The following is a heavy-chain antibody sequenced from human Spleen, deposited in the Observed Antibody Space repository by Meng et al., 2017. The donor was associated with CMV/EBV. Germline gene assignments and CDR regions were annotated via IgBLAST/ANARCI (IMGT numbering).Heavy chain of an antibody. V-gene: IGHV2-70*20. J-gene: IGHJ4*02. D-gene: IGHD2-2*01. CDR3: VRRSCTTATCYYDY. Sequence: SGPTLVKPTQTLTLTCSFSGFSLSTSGMCVSWVRQPPGKALEWLALIDWDGDEYYSSSLKTRLSISRDTSKNQVVLTMTNMDPVDTATYFCVRRSCTTATCYYDYWGQGTLVTVSS. CDR2: IDWDGDE. CDR1: GFSLSTSGMC.